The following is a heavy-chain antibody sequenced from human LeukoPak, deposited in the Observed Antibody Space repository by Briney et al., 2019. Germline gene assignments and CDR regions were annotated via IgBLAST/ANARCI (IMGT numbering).Heavy chain of an antibody. D-gene: IGHD2-15*01. CDR3: ARGDCSGGSCYLFDY. CDR1: GGSISSSSYY. J-gene: IGHJ4*02. Sequence: SETLSLTCTVSGGSISSSSYYWGWIRQPPGKGLEWIGSIYYSGSTYYNPSLKSRVTISVDTSKNQFSLKLGSVTAADTAVYYCARGDCSGGSCYLFDYWGRGALVTVSS. V-gene: IGHV4-39*01. CDR2: IYYSGST.